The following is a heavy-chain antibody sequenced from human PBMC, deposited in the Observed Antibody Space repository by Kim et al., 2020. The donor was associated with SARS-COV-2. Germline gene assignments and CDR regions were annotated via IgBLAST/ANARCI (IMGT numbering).Heavy chain of an antibody. CDR2: IYYSGST. J-gene: IGHJ4*02. Sequence: SETLSLTCTVSGGSISSSSYYWGWIRQPPGKGLEWIGSIYYSGSTYYNPSLKSRVTISVDTSKNQFSLKLSSVTAADTAVYYCASYCSSTSCRYCTNGVCSYYFDYWGQGTLVTVSS. D-gene: IGHD2-8*01. CDR1: GGSISSSSYY. CDR3: ASYCSSTSCRYCTNGVCSYYFDY. V-gene: IGHV4-39*07.